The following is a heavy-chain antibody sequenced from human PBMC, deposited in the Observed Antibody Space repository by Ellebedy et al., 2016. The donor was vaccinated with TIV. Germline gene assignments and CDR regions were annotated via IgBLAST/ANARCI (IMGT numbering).Heavy chain of an antibody. CDR3: ARDAYSSGWPYYFDH. D-gene: IGHD6-19*01. V-gene: IGHV3-30*09. CDR1: TFTFSSYS. Sequence: GGSLRLXXAASTFTFSSYSMHWVRQAPGKGLEWVGVTSSDERHKYYSDSVKGRFVISRDNSTNTLYLQMNGLRAEDTGVYYCARDAYSSGWPYYFDHWGRGTLVTVSS. J-gene: IGHJ4*02. CDR2: TSSDERHK.